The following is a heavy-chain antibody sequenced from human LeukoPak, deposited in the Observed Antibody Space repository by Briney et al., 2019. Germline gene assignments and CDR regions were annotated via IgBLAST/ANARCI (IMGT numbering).Heavy chain of an antibody. V-gene: IGHV1-69*05. CDR1: GGTFSSYA. Sequence: SVKVSCKASGGTFSSYAISWVRQAPGQGLEWMGGIIPIFGTANYAQKFQGRVTITTDESTSTAYMELSSLRSEDTAVYYCARTYYYDSSGYYYVGYFDYWGQGTLVTLSS. CDR2: IIPIFGTA. CDR3: ARTYYYDSSGYYYVGYFDY. D-gene: IGHD3-22*01. J-gene: IGHJ4*02.